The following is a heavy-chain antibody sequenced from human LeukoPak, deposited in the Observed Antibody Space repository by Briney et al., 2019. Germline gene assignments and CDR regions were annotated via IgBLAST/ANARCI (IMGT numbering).Heavy chain of an antibody. CDR1: GDSISNYY. J-gene: IGHJ4*02. CDR3: ARGYRGLPDFEY. D-gene: IGHD1-26*01. CDR2: FYTSGSA. V-gene: IGHV4-4*07. Sequence: SETLSLTCSVSGDSISNYYWSWIRQQPAGKGLEWIGRFYTSGSANYNASLQSRVTMSVDTSKNQFFLKLNSVTAADTAVYYCARGYRGLPDFEYWGQGILVTVSS.